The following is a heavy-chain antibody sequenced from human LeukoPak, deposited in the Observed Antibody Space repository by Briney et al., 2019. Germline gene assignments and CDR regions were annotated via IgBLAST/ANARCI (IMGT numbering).Heavy chain of an antibody. CDR1: GYTFTNYG. J-gene: IGHJ4*02. D-gene: IGHD3-22*01. V-gene: IGHV1-18*01. CDR3: ARVVLDHYYDSSGYLGTLDY. Sequence: GASVKVSFKASGYTFTNYGISWVRQAPGQGLEWMGLINTYNGNTNYAQKFQGRVTMTTDTSTSTAYMELRSLKSDDTAVYYCARVVLDHYYDSSGYLGTLDYWGQGTLVTVSS. CDR2: INTYNGNT.